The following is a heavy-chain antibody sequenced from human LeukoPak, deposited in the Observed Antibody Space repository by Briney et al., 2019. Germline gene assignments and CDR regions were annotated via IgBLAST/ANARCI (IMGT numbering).Heavy chain of an antibody. D-gene: IGHD1-26*01. J-gene: IGHJ4*02. Sequence: GGSLRLSCGASGFTFSTYTMSWVRQAPGKGLEWVSSIVGTSDTRYADSVKGRFTISRDNSKSTLYLQMNDLRAEDTAVYYCAKDKVPDGFWELDYWGLGTPATVSS. CDR1: GFTFSTYT. V-gene: IGHV3-23*01. CDR3: AKDKVPDGFWELDY. CDR2: IVGTSDTR.